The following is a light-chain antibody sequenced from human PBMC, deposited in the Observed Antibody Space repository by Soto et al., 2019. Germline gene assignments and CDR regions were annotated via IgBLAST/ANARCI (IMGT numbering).Light chain of an antibody. CDR3: AAWDDSLNGPI. J-gene: IGLJ2*01. Sequence: QSVLTQPPSASGTPGQRVTISCSGSSSNIGSNTVNWYQQLPGTAPKLLIYSNNQRPSGVPDRFSGSKSGTSDSLAISGLQSEDEADYYWAAWDDSLNGPIFGGGTQLTVL. CDR1: SSNIGSNT. CDR2: SNN. V-gene: IGLV1-44*01.